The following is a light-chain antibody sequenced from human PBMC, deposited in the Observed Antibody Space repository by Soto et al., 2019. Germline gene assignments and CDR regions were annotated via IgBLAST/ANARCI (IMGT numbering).Light chain of an antibody. CDR1: QSISSY. J-gene: IGKJ2*01. Sequence: DIQMTQSPSSLSASVGDRVTITCRASQSISSYLNWYQQKLGKAPKLLIYASSSLQSGVPSRFSGSGSGTDFTLTISSLQPEDFATYDCQQSYWTPYTFGQGTKLEIK. V-gene: IGKV1-39*01. CDR3: QQSYWTPYT. CDR2: ASS.